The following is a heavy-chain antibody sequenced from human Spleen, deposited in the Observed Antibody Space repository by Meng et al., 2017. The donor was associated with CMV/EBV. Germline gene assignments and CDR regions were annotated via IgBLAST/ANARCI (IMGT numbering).Heavy chain of an antibody. CDR2: IYGDGTT. CDR3: ARGIPAAGSYYFDY. CDR1: GFTVSRNY. V-gene: IGHV3-53*01. J-gene: IGHJ4*02. Sequence: GESLKISCAASGFTVSRNYMSWVRQAPGKGLEWVSVIYGDGTTKYADSVKGRFTISRDISKSTMYLQMNSLRVEDTAVYYCARGIPAAGSYYFDYWGQGTLVTVSS. D-gene: IGHD6-13*01.